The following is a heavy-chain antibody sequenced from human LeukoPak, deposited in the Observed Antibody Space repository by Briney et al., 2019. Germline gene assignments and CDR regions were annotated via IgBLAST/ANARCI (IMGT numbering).Heavy chain of an antibody. Sequence: GASVQVSCQASGYTFTGYYIHWVRQAPGQGLAWMGWINPNSGGTNYAQKFRGRVTKTRDTSTTYMELSRLTSDDTAVYSCARAYSGYEAFDYWGQGTLVTVSS. CDR3: ARAYSGYEAFDY. D-gene: IGHD5-12*01. J-gene: IGHJ4*02. CDR1: GYTFTGYY. CDR2: INPNSGGT. V-gene: IGHV1-2*02.